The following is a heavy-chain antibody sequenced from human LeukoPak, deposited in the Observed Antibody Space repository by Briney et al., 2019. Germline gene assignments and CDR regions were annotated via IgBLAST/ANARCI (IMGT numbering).Heavy chain of an antibody. D-gene: IGHD3-10*01. V-gene: IGHV3-53*01. CDR3: ASGRGRASDYYYGMDV. CDR2: IYSGGDT. CDR1: GFTVSSIY. J-gene: IGHJ6*02. Sequence: GGSLRLSCAVSGFTVSSIYMSWVRQAPGKGLEWVSVIYSGGDTYYADSVKGRFTISRDNSKNTLYLQMNSLRAEDTAGYYCASGRGRASDYYYGMDVWGQGTTVTVSS.